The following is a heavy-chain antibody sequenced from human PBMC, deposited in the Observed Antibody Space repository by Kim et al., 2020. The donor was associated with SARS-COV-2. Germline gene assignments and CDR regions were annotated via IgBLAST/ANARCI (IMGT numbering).Heavy chain of an antibody. CDR1: GASINNYY. CDR3: ARQGAVAGTFDY. V-gene: IGHV4-59*08. CDR2: IYYSGST. Sequence: SETLSLTCSVSGASINNYYWNWIRQPPGKGLEWIGFIYYSGSTKYNPSLESRVTISVDTSKNHFSLNLSSVTAADSAVYYCARQGAVAGTFDYWGRGTLV. J-gene: IGHJ4*02. D-gene: IGHD6-19*01.